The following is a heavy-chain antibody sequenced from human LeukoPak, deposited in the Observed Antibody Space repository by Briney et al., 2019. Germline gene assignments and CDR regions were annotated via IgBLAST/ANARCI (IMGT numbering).Heavy chain of an antibody. D-gene: IGHD6-19*01. J-gene: IGHJ4*02. CDR3: ARDGMGAWYGLDY. CDR1: GFTVSSNY. V-gene: IGHV3-21*01. CDR2: ISDSSRYI. Sequence: PGGSLRLSCAASGFTVSSNYMSWVRQAPGKGLEWVSAISDSSRYIYYAGSVKGRFTISRDNTKNSLYLQINSLRAEDTAVYYCARDGMGAWYGLDYWGQGTLVTVSS.